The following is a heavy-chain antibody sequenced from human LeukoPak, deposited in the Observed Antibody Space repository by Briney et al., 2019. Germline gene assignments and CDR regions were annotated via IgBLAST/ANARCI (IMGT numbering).Heavy chain of an antibody. Sequence: ASVKVSCKASGGTFISYAISWVRQVPGQGLEWMGGIIPIFGTANYAQKFQGRVTITADESTSTAYMELSSLRSEDTAVYYCERGETDDYGGNNWFDPWGQGTLVTVSS. CDR3: ERGETDDYGGNNWFDP. V-gene: IGHV1-69*13. D-gene: IGHD4-23*01. CDR1: GGTFISYA. CDR2: IIPIFGTA. J-gene: IGHJ5*02.